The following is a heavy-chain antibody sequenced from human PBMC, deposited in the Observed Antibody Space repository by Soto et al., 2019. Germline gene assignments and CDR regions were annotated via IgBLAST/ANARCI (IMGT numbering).Heavy chain of an antibody. Sequence: QVQLQQWGAGLLKPSETLSLTCAVYGGSFSGYYWSWIRQPPGKGLEWIGEINHSGSTNYNPSLKSRVTISVDTSKNQFSLKLSSVTAADTAVYYCARVWYSGWNPAIFYYYYYGMDVW. CDR2: INHSGST. V-gene: IGHV4-34*01. D-gene: IGHD1-26*01. CDR1: GGSFSGYY. CDR3: ARVWYSGWNPAIFYYYYYGMDV. J-gene: IGHJ6*01.